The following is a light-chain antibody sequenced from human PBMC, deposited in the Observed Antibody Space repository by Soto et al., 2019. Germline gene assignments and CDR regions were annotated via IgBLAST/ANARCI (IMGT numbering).Light chain of an antibody. Sequence: ELTQPPSVSVAPGKTARITCGGDNIGSKSVHWYQQKPGQAPVLVIYYDNDRPSGIPERFSGSNSGNTATLTISRVEAGDEADYYCQVWDSSSDHVVFGGGTKLTVL. CDR3: QVWDSSSDHVV. CDR1: NIGSKS. V-gene: IGLV3-21*04. J-gene: IGLJ2*01. CDR2: YDN.